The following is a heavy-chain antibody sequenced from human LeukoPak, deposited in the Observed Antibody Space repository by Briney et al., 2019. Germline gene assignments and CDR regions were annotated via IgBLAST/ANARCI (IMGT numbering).Heavy chain of an antibody. CDR3: ARASSSWYDY. CDR1: GGSISSYY. CDR2: IYYSGST. V-gene: IGHV4-59*01. D-gene: IGHD6-13*01. J-gene: IGHJ4*02. Sequence: SETLSLTCTVSGGSISSYYWSWIRQPPGKGLEWIGYIYYSGSTNYNPSLKSRVTISVDTSKNQFSLKLSSVTAADTAVYYCARASSSWYDYWGQGNLVTVSS.